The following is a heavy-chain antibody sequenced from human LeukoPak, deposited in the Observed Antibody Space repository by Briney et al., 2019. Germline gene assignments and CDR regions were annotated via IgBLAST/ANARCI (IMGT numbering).Heavy chain of an antibody. D-gene: IGHD1-7*01. J-gene: IGHJ4*02. CDR1: GFTFSSHG. Sequence: PGGSLRLSCAASGFTFSSHGMHWVRQAPGKGLEWVAVISYDGSNKYYADSVKGRFTISRDNSKNTLYLQMNSLRAEDTAVYYCANLEELELRDWGQGTLVTVSS. CDR2: ISYDGSNK. CDR3: ANLEELELRD. V-gene: IGHV3-30*18.